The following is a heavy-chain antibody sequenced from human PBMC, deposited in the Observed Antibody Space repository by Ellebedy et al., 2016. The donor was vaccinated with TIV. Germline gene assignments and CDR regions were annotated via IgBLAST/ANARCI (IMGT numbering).Heavy chain of an antibody. D-gene: IGHD6-19*01. J-gene: IGHJ4*02. Sequence: GGSLRLSCAASGFTFSNYWMTWVRQAPGKGLEWVSYISSSGSTIYYADSVKGRFTISRDNAKNSLYLQMNSLRAEDTAVYYCAREPYSSGWYDYWGQGTLVTVSS. CDR1: GFTFSNYW. V-gene: IGHV3-11*01. CDR2: ISSSGSTI. CDR3: AREPYSSGWYDY.